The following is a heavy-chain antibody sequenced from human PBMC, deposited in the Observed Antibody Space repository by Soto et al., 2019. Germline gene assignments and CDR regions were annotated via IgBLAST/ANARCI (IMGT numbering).Heavy chain of an antibody. CDR3: AREYRDAGFDY. CDR2: INPSSGGT. J-gene: IGHJ4*02. CDR1: GYTFTGYY. Sequence: ASVKVSCKASGYTFTGYYMHWVRQAPGQGLEWMGWINPSSGGTNYAQKFQGWVTMTRDTSISTAYMELSRLRSDDTAVYYCAREYRDAGFDYWGQGTLVTVSS. D-gene: IGHD2-2*01. V-gene: IGHV1-2*04.